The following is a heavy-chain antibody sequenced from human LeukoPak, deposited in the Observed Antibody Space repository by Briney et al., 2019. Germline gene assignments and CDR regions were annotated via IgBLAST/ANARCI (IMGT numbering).Heavy chain of an antibody. CDR3: VKSPLNLGYCSGGSCHYFDY. CDR2: ISGTGGTT. J-gene: IGHJ4*02. Sequence: PGGSLRLSCAASGFAFSRYVMHWVRQTPGKGLEWVSGISGTGGTTYDADSVKGRFTISRDNSKNTLYLQMNSLRAEDTAVYYCVKSPLNLGYCSGGSCHYFDYWGQRTLVTVSS. D-gene: IGHD2-15*01. CDR1: GFAFSRYV. V-gene: IGHV3-23*01.